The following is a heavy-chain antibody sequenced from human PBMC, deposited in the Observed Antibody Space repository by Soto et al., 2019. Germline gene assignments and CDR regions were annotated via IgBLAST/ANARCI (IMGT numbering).Heavy chain of an antibody. D-gene: IGHD4-17*01. J-gene: IGHJ6*02. V-gene: IGHV1-18*04. Sequence: ASVKVSCKASGYTFTSYGISWVRQAPGQGLEWMGWISAYNGNTNYAQKLQGRVTMTTDTSTSTAYMELRSLRSDDTAVYYCARVRPSPDYGDFRDYYYYGMDVWGQGTTVTRLL. CDR2: ISAYNGNT. CDR3: ARVRPSPDYGDFRDYYYYGMDV. CDR1: GYTFTSYG.